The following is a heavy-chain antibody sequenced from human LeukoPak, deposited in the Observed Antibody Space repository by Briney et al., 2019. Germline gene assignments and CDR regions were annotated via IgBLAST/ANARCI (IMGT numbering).Heavy chain of an antibody. CDR2: ISSSSSYI. D-gene: IGHD4-17*01. Sequence: GGSLRLSCAASGFTFSSYSMNWVRQAPGKGLEWVSSISSSSSYIYYADSVKGRFTISRDNSKNTLSLQMNSLRAEDTAVYYCAKDSRGTTTTIYYFDCWGQGTLVTVSS. CDR3: AKDSRGTTTTIYYFDC. CDR1: GFTFSSYS. J-gene: IGHJ4*02. V-gene: IGHV3-21*04.